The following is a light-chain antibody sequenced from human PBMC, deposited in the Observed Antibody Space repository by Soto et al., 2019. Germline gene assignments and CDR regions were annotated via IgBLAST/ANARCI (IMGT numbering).Light chain of an antibody. CDR1: QSVSSN. Sequence: EIVMTQSPATLSVSPGERATLSCRASQSVSSNLAWYQQKPAQAPRLLIYGASTRATGIPARFSGSGSGTEFTLTISSLQSEDFAVYYCKQYNNWPHTFGQGTKLEIK. CDR3: KQYNNWPHT. CDR2: GAS. J-gene: IGKJ2*01. V-gene: IGKV3-15*01.